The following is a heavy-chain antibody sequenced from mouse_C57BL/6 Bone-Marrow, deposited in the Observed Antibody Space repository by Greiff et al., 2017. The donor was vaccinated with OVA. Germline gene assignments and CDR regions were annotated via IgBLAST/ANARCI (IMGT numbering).Heavy chain of an antibody. D-gene: IGHD4-1*02. V-gene: IGHV5-12*01. CDR3: ARATGYYAMDY. Sequence: DVKLQESGGGLVQPGGSLKLSCAASGFTFSDYYMYWVRQTPEKRLEWVAYISNGGGSTYYPDTVKGRFTISRDNAKNTLYLQMSRLKSEDTAMYYCARATGYYAMDYWGQGTSVTVSS. CDR1: GFTFSDYY. CDR2: ISNGGGST. J-gene: IGHJ4*01.